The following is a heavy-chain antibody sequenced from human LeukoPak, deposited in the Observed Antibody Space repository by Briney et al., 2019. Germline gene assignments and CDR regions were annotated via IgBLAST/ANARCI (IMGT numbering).Heavy chain of an antibody. Sequence: ASVKVSCKASGGTFSSYAISWVRQAPGQGLEWMGEIIPIFGTANYAQKFQGRVTITTDESTSTAYMELSSLRSEDTAVYYCARGGVWGSRMDVWGQGTTVTVSS. CDR2: IIPIFGTA. V-gene: IGHV1-69*05. J-gene: IGHJ6*02. CDR1: GGTFSSYA. CDR3: ARGGVWGSRMDV. D-gene: IGHD3-16*01.